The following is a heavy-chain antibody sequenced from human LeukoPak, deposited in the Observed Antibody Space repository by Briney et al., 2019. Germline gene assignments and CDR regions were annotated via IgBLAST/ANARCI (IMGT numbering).Heavy chain of an antibody. D-gene: IGHD6-6*01. V-gene: IGHV3-64D*06. CDR2: ISSDGATT. J-gene: IGHJ4*02. CDR1: GFTFNRFY. Sequence: GGSLRLSCSASGFTFNRFYLHWVRQAPGKGLEFVSHISSDGATTYYADSVKGRFTISRDNSKNTLYLQMSSLRADDTAVYYCVKDRSIAAPNNDFFDSWGQGALVTVSS. CDR3: VKDRSIAAPNNDFFDS.